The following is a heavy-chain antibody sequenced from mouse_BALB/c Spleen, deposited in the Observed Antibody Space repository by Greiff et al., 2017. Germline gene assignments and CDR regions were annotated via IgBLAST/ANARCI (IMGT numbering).Heavy chain of an antibody. D-gene: IGHD3-1*01. Sequence: VQLQESGPGLVQPSQSLSISCTASGFSLTSYGVQWVRQSPGKGLEWLGVIWSGGSTDYNAAFISRLSIIKDNSKSQVFFKMNSLQANDTALYYCARRATGDYLDYWGQGTTLTVSS. CDR3: ARRATGDYLDY. J-gene: IGHJ2*01. CDR2: IWSGGST. V-gene: IGHV2-2*02. CDR1: GFSLTSYG.